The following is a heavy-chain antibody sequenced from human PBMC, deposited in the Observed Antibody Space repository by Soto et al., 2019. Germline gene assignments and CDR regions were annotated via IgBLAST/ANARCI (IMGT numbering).Heavy chain of an antibody. Sequence: PSETLSLTCTVSGGSISSYYWSWIRRPPGKGLEWIGYIYYSGSTNYNPSLKSRVTISVDTSKNQFSLKLSSVTAADTAVYYCARGAKNYYYYMDVWGKGTTVTVSS. V-gene: IGHV4-59*01. CDR1: GGSISSYY. J-gene: IGHJ6*03. CDR2: IYYSGST. CDR3: ARGAKNYYYYMDV.